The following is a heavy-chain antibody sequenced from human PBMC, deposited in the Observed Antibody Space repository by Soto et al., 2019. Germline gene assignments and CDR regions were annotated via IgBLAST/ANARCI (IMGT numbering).Heavy chain of an antibody. J-gene: IGHJ5*02. CDR1: GGSFSGYY. V-gene: IGHV4-34*01. Sequence: SETLSLTCAVYGGSFSGYYWSWIRQPPGKGLEWIGEINHSGYTNYNPSLKSRVTISVDTSKSQFSLKLSSVTAADTAVYYCASTSRFDAWGQGTLVTVSS. CDR3: ASTSRFDA. CDR2: INHSGYT. D-gene: IGHD6-6*01.